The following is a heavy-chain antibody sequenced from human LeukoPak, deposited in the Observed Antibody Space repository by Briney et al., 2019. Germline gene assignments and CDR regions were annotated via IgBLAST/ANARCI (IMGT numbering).Heavy chain of an antibody. V-gene: IGHV3-11*01. CDR2: ISSSGSTI. D-gene: IGHD6-19*01. Sequence: KPGGSLRLSCAASGFTFSDYFMSWIRQAPGKGLEWVSYISSSGSTIYYADSVKGRFTISRDNAKNSLYLQMDGLRAEDTAFYYCARVLSSGWSGEGFDPWGQGTLVTVSS. J-gene: IGHJ5*02. CDR3: ARVLSSGWSGEGFDP. CDR1: GFTFSDYF.